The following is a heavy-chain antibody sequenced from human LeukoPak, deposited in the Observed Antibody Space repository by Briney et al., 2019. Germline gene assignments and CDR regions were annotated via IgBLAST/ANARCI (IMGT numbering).Heavy chain of an antibody. V-gene: IGHV3-30-3*01. CDR2: ISSEGNNQ. Sequence: PGTSLRLSCAASGFIFSDYLMHWVRQAPGKGLEWVAVISSEGNNQYYAASVKGRFTIFRDTSKNTLNLQMSSLRAEDRAVYYCSRAQNSAWHNFEYWGQGTLVTVSS. J-gene: IGHJ4*02. D-gene: IGHD6-19*01. CDR1: GFIFSDYL. CDR3: SRAQNSAWHNFEY.